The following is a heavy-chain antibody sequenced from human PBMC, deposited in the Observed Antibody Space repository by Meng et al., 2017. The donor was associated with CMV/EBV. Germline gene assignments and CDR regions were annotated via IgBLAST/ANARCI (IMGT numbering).Heavy chain of an antibody. CDR3: ARDHYYDSSGYSDY. D-gene: IGHD3-22*01. CDR1: GYTFTSYG. V-gene: IGHV1-18*01. Sequence: ASVKVSCKASGYTFTSYGISWVRQAPGQGLEWMGWISAYNGNTNYAQKLQGRVTMTTDTSTSTAYMELSSLRADDTAVYYCARDHYYDSSGYSDYWGQGTMVTVSS. CDR2: ISAYNGNT. J-gene: IGHJ4*02.